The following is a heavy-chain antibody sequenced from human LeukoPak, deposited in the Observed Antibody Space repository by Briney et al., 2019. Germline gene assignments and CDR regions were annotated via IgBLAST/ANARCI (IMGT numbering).Heavy chain of an antibody. CDR3: ARDQRGYAMTRY. J-gene: IGHJ4*02. Sequence: AAVKVSCKASGYTFTGYYMHWVRQAPGQGLEWMGWINPNSGGTNYAQKFQGRVTMTRDTSISTAYMELSRLRSDDTAVYYCARDQRGYAMTRYWGQGTLVTVSS. D-gene: IGHD5-12*01. CDR2: INPNSGGT. CDR1: GYTFTGYY. V-gene: IGHV1-2*02.